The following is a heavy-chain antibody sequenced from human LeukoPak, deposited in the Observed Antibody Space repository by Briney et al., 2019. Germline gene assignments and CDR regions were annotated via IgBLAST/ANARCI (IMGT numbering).Heavy chain of an antibody. J-gene: IGHJ4*02. CDR3: TKDRGGHSGSDWGTFDY. V-gene: IGHV3-23*01. CDR2: ISGSAGIT. D-gene: IGHD5-12*01. Sequence: GGSLRLSCAASGFTFSSYSMNWVRQAPGKGLEWVSTISGSAGITYYADSVKGRFTISRDNSKNTVYLQMNSLRAEDTAVYYCTKDRGGHSGSDWGTFDYWAREPWSPSPQ. CDR1: GFTFSSYS.